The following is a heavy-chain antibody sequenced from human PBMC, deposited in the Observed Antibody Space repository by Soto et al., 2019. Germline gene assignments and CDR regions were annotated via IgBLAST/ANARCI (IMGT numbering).Heavy chain of an antibody. V-gene: IGHV4-34*01. J-gene: IGHJ4*02. CDR3: ARRLGCGELGY. CDR1: GGSFSGYY. D-gene: IGHD3-10*01. Sequence: QVQLQQWGAGLLKPSETLSLTCAVYGGSFSGYYWSWIRQPPGKGLEWIGEINHSGSTNYNPSLKSGVTISVDTSKNQFSLKLSSVTAAHTAVYYCARRLGCGELGYWGQGTLVTVSS. CDR2: INHSGST.